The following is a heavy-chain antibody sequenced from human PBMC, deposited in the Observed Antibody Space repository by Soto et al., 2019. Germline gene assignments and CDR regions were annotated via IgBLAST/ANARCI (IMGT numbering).Heavy chain of an antibody. J-gene: IGHJ6*02. Sequence: EVQLVESGGGLVKPGGSLRLSGAASGFTFSSYSMNWVRQSPGKGLEWVSSISSSSSDIYYADSVKGRFTISRDNAKNSLYLQMNSLRAEDTAVYYCARVSTAYYYGMDVWGQGTTVTVSS. CDR1: GFTFSSYS. CDR2: ISSSSSDI. CDR3: ARVSTAYYYGMDV. V-gene: IGHV3-21*01.